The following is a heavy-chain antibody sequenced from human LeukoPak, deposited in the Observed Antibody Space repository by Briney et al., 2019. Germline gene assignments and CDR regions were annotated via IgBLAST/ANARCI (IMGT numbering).Heavy chain of an antibody. Sequence: PSETLSLTCTVSGYSISSDYYWGWIRQPPGKGLEWIASFYHSGRTYYNPPLKSRVTISVDTSKNQFSLKLRSVTAADTAVYYCARDCGNYSFDYWGQGALVTVSS. J-gene: IGHJ4*02. D-gene: IGHD1-26*01. CDR3: ARDCGNYSFDY. CDR2: FYHSGRT. CDR1: GYSISSDYY. V-gene: IGHV4-38-2*02.